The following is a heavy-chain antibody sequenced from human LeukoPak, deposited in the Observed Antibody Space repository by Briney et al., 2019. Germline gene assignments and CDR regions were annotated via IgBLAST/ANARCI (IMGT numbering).Heavy chain of an antibody. CDR3: VRQPPGVYDTTQNWFDP. CDR2: IAPSDSYT. J-gene: IGHJ5*02. CDR1: GYSFPSYW. D-gene: IGHD3-22*01. Sequence: GESLKISCKVSGYSFPSYWITWVRQVPGKGLEWMGRIAPSDSYTNYNPSFEGHVTMSVEKSITTVYLQWSSLKASDTAMYYCVRQPPGVYDTTQNWFDPWGLGTLVTVSS. V-gene: IGHV5-10-1*01.